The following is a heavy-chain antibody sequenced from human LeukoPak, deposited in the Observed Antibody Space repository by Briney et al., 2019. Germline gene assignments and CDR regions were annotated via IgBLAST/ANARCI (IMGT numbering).Heavy chain of an antibody. J-gene: IGHJ4*02. CDR3: ALGVAGRFAF. V-gene: IGHV5-51*01. CDR1: GYSFTTYW. D-gene: IGHD6-19*01. Sequence: GESLKISCKASGYSFTTYWIGWVRQMPGKGLEWMGSIYPGDSDTTYDPSFQGQVTTSADKSISTAYLQWNSLKASDTAMYYCALGVAGRFAFWGQGTLVTVSS. CDR2: IYPGDSDT.